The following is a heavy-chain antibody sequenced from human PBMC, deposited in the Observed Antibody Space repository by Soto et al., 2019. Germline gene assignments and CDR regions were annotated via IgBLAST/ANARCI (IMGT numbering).Heavy chain of an antibody. Sequence: QVQLVQSGAEVKKPGASVKVSCKASGYTFTSYGISWVRQAPGQGLEWMGWVNAYNGNTNYAQKFQGRVTMTTDTATSTACMALRSLRSDVAAVYCCGMKAVAGSTGFDYWGQGNLVSVSS. V-gene: IGHV1-18*01. J-gene: IGHJ4*02. CDR3: GMKAVAGSTGFDY. CDR2: VNAYNGNT. CDR1: GYTFTSYG. D-gene: IGHD6-19*01.